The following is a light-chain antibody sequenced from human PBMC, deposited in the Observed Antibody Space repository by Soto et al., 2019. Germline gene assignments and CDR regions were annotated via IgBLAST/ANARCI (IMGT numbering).Light chain of an antibody. CDR1: QSVGTW. V-gene: IGKV1-5*03. J-gene: IGKJ4*01. CDR2: KAS. CDR3: HQYDNYST. Sequence: DIQMTQSPSTLSASVGDRVTITCRASQSVGTWLAWYQLKPGKAPNVLIYKASSLQSGVPSRFSGSGSGTEFTLTISSLQPDDFATFFCHQYDNYSTFGGGTRVEIK.